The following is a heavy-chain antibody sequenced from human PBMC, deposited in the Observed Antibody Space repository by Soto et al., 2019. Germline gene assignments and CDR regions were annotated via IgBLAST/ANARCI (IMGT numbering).Heavy chain of an antibody. D-gene: IGHD3-10*01. Sequence: EVQLVESGGGLVQPGGSLRLSCVASGITFSAYWMSWVRQAPGKGLEWVANIKEDGSEKYYVDSVKGRFTISRDNAKNSLYMQMNSLRAEDTAVYYCARDYNREFDYWGQGTPVTVPS. J-gene: IGHJ4*02. CDR2: IKEDGSEK. CDR1: GITFSAYW. CDR3: ARDYNREFDY. V-gene: IGHV3-7*05.